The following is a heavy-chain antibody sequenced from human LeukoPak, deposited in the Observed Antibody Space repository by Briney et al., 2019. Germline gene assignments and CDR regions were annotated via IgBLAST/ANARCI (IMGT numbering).Heavy chain of an antibody. V-gene: IGHV3-21*01. D-gene: IGHD5-18*01. CDR1: GFTFSSYS. J-gene: IGHJ4*02. CDR3: ARADWDTAMIDY. Sequence: GGSLRLSCAASGFTFSSYSMNWVRQAPGKGLEWVSSISYIYYADSVKGRFTISRDNAKNSLYLQMNSLRAEDTAVYYCARADWDTAMIDYWGQGTLVTVSS. CDR2: ISYI.